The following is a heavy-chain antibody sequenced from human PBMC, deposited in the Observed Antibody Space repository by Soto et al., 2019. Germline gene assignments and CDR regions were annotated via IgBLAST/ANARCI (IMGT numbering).Heavy chain of an antibody. D-gene: IGHD6-13*01. J-gene: IGHJ4*02. CDR3: AGGGPAAGRPFDY. V-gene: IGHV4-31*03. CDR1: GGSISSGASY. Sequence: QVQLQESGPGLVKPSQTLSLTCTVSGGSISSGASYWSWIRQHPGKGLEWIGYIHDSGSTYYNPSLGSRVTISVDTAKTQLSLKLSSVTAADTAVYYCAGGGPAAGRPFDYWGQGTLVTVSS. CDR2: IHDSGST.